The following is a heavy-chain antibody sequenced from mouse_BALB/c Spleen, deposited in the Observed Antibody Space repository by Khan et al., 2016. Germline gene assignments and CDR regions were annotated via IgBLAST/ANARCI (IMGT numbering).Heavy chain of an antibody. Sequence: EVQLQESGPGLVKPSQSLSLTCSVTGYSITSGYYWNWIRQFPGNKLEWMGYISYDGSNNYNPSLKNRISISRDTSKNQFFLKLNSVTTEDTATYYCARRWFAYWGQGTLVTVSA. CDR3: ARRWFAY. V-gene: IGHV3-6*02. J-gene: IGHJ3*01. CDR2: ISYDGSN. CDR1: GYSITSGYY.